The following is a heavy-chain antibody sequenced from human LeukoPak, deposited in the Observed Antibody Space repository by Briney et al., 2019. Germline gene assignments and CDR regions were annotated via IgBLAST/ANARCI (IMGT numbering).Heavy chain of an antibody. J-gene: IGHJ3*02. CDR1: GFTFSSYS. CDR2: ISSSSSYI. D-gene: IGHD2-2*01. V-gene: IGHV3-21*01. CDR3: ASLAYQLLLSDAFDI. Sequence: GGSLRLSCAASGFTFSSYSMNWVRQAPGKGLEWVSSISSSSSYIYYADSVKGRFTISRDNAKNSLYLQMNSLRAEDTAVYYCASLAYQLLLSDAFDIWGQGTMVTVSS.